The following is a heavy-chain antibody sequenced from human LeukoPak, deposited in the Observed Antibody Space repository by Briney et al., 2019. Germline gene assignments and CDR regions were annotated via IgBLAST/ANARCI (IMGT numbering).Heavy chain of an antibody. J-gene: IGHJ4*02. V-gene: IGHV4-34*12. D-gene: IGHD3-3*01. Sequence: GSLRLSCAASEFSVGSNYMTWVRQSPGKGLEWIGEIIHDGSTNYNPSLKSRVNISIDTSKIQFSLNLSSVTAADTAVYYCARGLASGYPPIPFDYWGQGTLVTVSS. CDR2: IIHDGST. CDR1: EFSVGSNY. CDR3: ARGLASGYPPIPFDY.